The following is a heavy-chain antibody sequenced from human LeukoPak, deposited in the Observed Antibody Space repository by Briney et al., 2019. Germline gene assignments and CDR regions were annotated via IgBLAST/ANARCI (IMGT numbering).Heavy chain of an antibody. D-gene: IGHD3-16*01. CDR2: ISAYNGNA. J-gene: IGHJ3*02. CDR1: GYTFTSYG. Sequence: GASVKVSCKASGYTFTSYGITWVRQAPGQGLEWMGWISAYNGNANYAQKLQGRVTMTAGTSTSTAYMELRSLRSDDTAVYYCARGHPGGTGPAFDIWGQGTMVTVSS. CDR3: ARGHPGGTGPAFDI. V-gene: IGHV1-18*01.